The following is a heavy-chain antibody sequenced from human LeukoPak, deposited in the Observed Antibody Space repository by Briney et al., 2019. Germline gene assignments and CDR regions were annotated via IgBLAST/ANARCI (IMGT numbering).Heavy chain of an antibody. D-gene: IGHD6-19*01. J-gene: IGHJ4*02. Sequence: GESLKIACKGSGYSFTSYWIGWVRQMPGKGLEWMGIIYPGDSDTRYSPSFQGQVTISADKSISTAYLQWSSLKASDTAMYYCARHFSGVAATYYFDYWGQGTLVTVSS. CDR2: IYPGDSDT. V-gene: IGHV5-51*01. CDR1: GYSFTSYW. CDR3: ARHFSGVAATYYFDY.